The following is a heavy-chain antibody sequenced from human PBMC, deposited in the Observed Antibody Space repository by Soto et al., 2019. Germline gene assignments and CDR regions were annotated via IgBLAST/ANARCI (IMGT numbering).Heavy chain of an antibody. CDR3: ARDLPYSSSSATWFDP. CDR2: TYYRSKWYN. D-gene: IGHD6-6*01. Sequence: SQTLSLTCAISGDSVSSNSAAWNWIRQSPSRGLEWLGRTYYRSKWYNDYAISVKGRITINPDTSKNQFSLQLNSVTPEDTAVYYCARDLPYSSSSATWFDPWRQGTLGT. CDR1: GDSVSSNSAA. V-gene: IGHV6-1*01. J-gene: IGHJ5*02.